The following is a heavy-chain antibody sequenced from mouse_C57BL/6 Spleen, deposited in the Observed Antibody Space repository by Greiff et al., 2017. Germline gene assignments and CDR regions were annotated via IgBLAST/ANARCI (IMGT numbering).Heavy chain of an antibody. CDR3: ASYDGYWFAY. CDR1: GYSFTGYY. CDR2: INPSTGGT. D-gene: IGHD2-3*01. V-gene: IGHV1-42*01. Sequence: VQLQQSGPELVKPGASVKISCKASGYSFTGYYMNWVKQSPEKSLEWIGEINPSTGGTTYNQKFKAKATLTVVKSSSTAYMQLKSLTSEDSAVYYCASYDGYWFAYWGQGTLVTVSA. J-gene: IGHJ3*01.